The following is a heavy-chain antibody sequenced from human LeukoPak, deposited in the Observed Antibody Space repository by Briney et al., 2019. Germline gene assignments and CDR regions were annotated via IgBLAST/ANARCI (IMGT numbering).Heavy chain of an antibody. Sequence: PGGSLRLSCAASGFTFSSYGMHWVRQAPGKGLEWVAFIRYDGSNKYYADSVKGRFTISRDNSKNTLYLQMNSLRAEDTAVYYCAKDGTVGERVADFDYWGQGTLVTVSS. D-gene: IGHD1-26*01. CDR2: IRYDGSNK. V-gene: IGHV3-30*02. CDR3: AKDGTVGERVADFDY. J-gene: IGHJ4*02. CDR1: GFTFSSYG.